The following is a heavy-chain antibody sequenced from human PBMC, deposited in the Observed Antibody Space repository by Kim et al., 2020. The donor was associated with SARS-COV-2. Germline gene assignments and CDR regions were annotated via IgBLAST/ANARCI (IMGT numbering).Heavy chain of an antibody. V-gene: IGHV3-48*02. CDR3: ARDKITMVRGVIRYYYYGMDV. Sequence: GGSLRLSCAASGFTFSSYSMNWVRQAPGKGLEWVSYISSSSSTIYYADSVKGRFTISRDNAKNSLYLQMNSLRDEDTAVYYCARDKITMVRGVIRYYYYGMDVWGQGTTVTVSS. D-gene: IGHD3-10*01. J-gene: IGHJ6*02. CDR1: GFTFSSYS. CDR2: ISSSSSTI.